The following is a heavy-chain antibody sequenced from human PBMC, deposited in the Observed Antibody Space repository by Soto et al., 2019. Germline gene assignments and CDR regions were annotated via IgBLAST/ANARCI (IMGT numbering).Heavy chain of an antibody. CDR2: IYYSGTT. CDR1: GYSISSSNW. J-gene: IGHJ4*02. V-gene: IGHV4-28*01. D-gene: IGHD1-26*01. Sequence: SETLSLTCAVSGYSISSSNWWGWIRQPPGKGLEWIGYIYYSGTTYYNPSLKSRVTMSVDTSKNQFSLKLTSVTPVDTAVYYCASRENKGPHAYRGQGTLVTVSS. CDR3: ASRENKGPHAY.